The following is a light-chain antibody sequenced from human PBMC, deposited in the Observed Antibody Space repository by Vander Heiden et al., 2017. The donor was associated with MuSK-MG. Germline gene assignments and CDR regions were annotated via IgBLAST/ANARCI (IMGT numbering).Light chain of an antibody. CDR2: WAS. Sequence: DIVMTQSPDSLTVSLGERATINCRSSQSVLHSSNGKNYLAWYQQKPGQLPKMLIYWASARNSGVPDRFSGSGSGTDFTLTISSLQAEDVAVYYCQHYFTSPPAFGQGTKVEIK. J-gene: IGKJ1*01. CDR3: QHYFTSPPA. V-gene: IGKV4-1*01. CDR1: QSVLHSSNGKNY.